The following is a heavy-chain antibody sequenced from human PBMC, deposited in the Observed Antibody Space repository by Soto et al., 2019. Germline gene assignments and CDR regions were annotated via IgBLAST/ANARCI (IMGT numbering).Heavy chain of an antibody. D-gene: IGHD3-22*01. CDR3: AASYYYDSSGSYNWFDP. CDR2: IIPIFGTA. CDR1: GGTFSSYA. V-gene: IGHV1-69*13. J-gene: IGHJ5*02. Sequence: SVKVSCKASGGTFSSYAISWVRQAPGQGLEWMGGIIPIFGTANYAQKFQGRVTITADESTSTAYMEPSSLRSEDTAVCYCAASYYYDSSGSYNWFDPWGQGTLVTVSS.